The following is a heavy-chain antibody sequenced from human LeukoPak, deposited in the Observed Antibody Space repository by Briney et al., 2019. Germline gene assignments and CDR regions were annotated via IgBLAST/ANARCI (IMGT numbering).Heavy chain of an antibody. J-gene: IGHJ4*02. D-gene: IGHD1-26*01. CDR1: GFTFSSYE. CDR3: ARETSQSYSGSSPRFDY. Sequence: GGSLRLSCAASGFTFSSYEMNWVRQAPGKGLEWVSYISSSGSTIYYADSVKGRFTISRDNAKNSLYLQMNSLRAEDTAVYYCARETSQSYSGSSPRFDYWGQGTLVTVSS. CDR2: ISSSGSTI. V-gene: IGHV3-48*03.